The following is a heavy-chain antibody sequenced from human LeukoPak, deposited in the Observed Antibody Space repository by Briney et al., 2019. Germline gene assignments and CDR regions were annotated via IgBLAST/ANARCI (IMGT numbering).Heavy chain of an antibody. CDR2: IYHSGST. V-gene: IGHV4-4*02. Sequence: SETLSLTCAVSGGSISSSNWWSWVRQPPGKGLEWIGEIYHSGSTNYNPSLKSRVTISVDKSKNQFSLKLSSVTAADTAVYYCARDGPGYCSSTSCPPGDAFDIWGQGTMVTVS. CDR3: ARDGPGYCSSTSCPPGDAFDI. CDR1: GGSISSSNW. D-gene: IGHD2-2*01. J-gene: IGHJ3*02.